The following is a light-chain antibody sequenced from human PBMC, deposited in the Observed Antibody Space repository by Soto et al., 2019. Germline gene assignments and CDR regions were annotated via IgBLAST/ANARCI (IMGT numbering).Light chain of an antibody. CDR3: QHYGSSPPEFT. CDR1: QSVSSNY. V-gene: IGKV3-20*01. CDR2: GTS. J-gene: IGKJ3*01. Sequence: EIVLTQSPGTLSLSAGERVTLSCRASQSVSSNYLAWYQQKPGQAPRLLIFGTSYRATGIPDMFSGSGSGTDFTLTINRLEPEDFALYYCQHYGSSPPEFTFGPGTKVDIK.